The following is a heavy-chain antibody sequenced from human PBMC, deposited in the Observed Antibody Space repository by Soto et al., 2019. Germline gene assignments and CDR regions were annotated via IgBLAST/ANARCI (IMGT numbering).Heavy chain of an antibody. V-gene: IGHV1-69*01. CDR2: IIPIFGTA. Sequence: QVQLVQSGAEVKKPGSSVKVSCKASGGTFSSYAISWVRQAPGQGLEWMGGIIPIFGTANYAQKFQGRVTLTADESTSTADMELSSLRSEDTAVYYCARDGIVVVPAAISRGYNWFDPWGQGTLVTVSS. CDR1: GGTFSSYA. D-gene: IGHD2-2*01. CDR3: ARDGIVVVPAAISRGYNWFDP. J-gene: IGHJ5*02.